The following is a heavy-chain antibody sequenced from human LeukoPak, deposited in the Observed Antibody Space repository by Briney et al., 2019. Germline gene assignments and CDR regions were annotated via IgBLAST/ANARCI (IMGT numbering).Heavy chain of an antibody. CDR1: GFTFSSFG. Sequence: QPGRSLRLSCAASGFTFSSFGMHWVRQAPGKGLEWVAVISYDGSNKYHADSVKGRFTISRDNSKNTLYLQMNSLRAEDTAVYYCAKRGVTGYKEGFDYWGQGTLVTVSS. D-gene: IGHD3-9*01. V-gene: IGHV3-30*18. CDR2: ISYDGSNK. CDR3: AKRGVTGYKEGFDY. J-gene: IGHJ4*02.